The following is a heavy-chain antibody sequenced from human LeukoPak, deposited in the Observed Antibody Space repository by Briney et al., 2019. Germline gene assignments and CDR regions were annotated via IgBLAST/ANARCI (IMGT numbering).Heavy chain of an antibody. CDR1: GGSISSYY. D-gene: IGHD5-18*01. V-gene: IGHV4-59*01. CDR3: ARGGYSYGSPPPFDY. CDR2: IYYSGST. J-gene: IGHJ4*02. Sequence: SETLSLTCTVSGGSISSYYWSWIRQPPGKGLEWIGYIYYSGSTNYNPSLKSRVTISVDTSKNQFSLKLSSVTAADTAVYYCARGGYSYGSPPPFDYWGQGTPVTVSS.